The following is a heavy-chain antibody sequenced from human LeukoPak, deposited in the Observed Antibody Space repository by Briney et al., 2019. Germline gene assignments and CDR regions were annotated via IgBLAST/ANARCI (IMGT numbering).Heavy chain of an antibody. Sequence: GASVKVSCKASGYTFTGYYMHWVRQAPGQGLEWMGRINPNSGGTNYAQKFQGRGTMTRDTSISTAYMELSRLRSDDTAVYYCARGDNWNYVDDYWGQGTLVTVSS. V-gene: IGHV1-2*06. CDR2: INPNSGGT. J-gene: IGHJ4*02. CDR3: ARGDNWNYVDDY. D-gene: IGHD1-7*01. CDR1: GYTFTGYY.